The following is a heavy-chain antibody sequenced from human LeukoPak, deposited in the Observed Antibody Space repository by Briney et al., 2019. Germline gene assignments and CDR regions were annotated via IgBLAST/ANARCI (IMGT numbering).Heavy chain of an antibody. CDR3: ARGPPYSSGWYGLGAFDI. J-gene: IGHJ3*02. Sequence: ASVKVSRKASGYTFTSYGISWVRQAPGQGLEWMGWISAYNGNTNYAQKLQGRVTMTTDTSTSTAYMELRSLRSDDTAVYYCARGPPYSSGWYGLGAFDIWGQGTMVTVSS. D-gene: IGHD6-19*01. CDR2: ISAYNGNT. CDR1: GYTFTSYG. V-gene: IGHV1-18*01.